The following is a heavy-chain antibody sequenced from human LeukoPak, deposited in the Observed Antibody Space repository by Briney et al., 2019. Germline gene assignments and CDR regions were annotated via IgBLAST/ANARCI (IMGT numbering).Heavy chain of an antibody. CDR1: GFTFSSYG. V-gene: IGHV3-33*01. J-gene: IGHJ6*02. D-gene: IGHD3-22*01. Sequence: GRSLRLSCAASGFTFSSYGMHWVRQAPGKGLEGVAVIWYDGSNKYYADSVKGRFTISRDNSKNTLYLQMNSLRAEDTAVYYCAREALYDSKSGMDVWGQGTTVTVSS. CDR3: AREALYDSKSGMDV. CDR2: IWYDGSNK.